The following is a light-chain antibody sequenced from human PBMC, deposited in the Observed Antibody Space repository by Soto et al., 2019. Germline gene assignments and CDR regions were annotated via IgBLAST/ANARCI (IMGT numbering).Light chain of an antibody. CDR1: QSVSGK. Sequence: EIVLTQSPATLSVSPGEGATLSCRASQSVSGKLAWYQQKPGQAPRLLIYDASTRATGIPARFSGSGSGTEFTLTISSLQSEDFAVYYCQQSNNWPWTFGQGTKVDIK. CDR3: QQSNNWPWT. V-gene: IGKV3-15*01. CDR2: DAS. J-gene: IGKJ1*01.